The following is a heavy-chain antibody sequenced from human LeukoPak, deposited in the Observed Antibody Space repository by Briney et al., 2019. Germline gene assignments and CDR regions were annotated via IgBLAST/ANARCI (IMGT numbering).Heavy chain of an antibody. D-gene: IGHD6-19*01. J-gene: IGHJ4*02. CDR2: ISTGNGNT. CDR1: ASTFSTYA. V-gene: IGHV1-3*03. Sequence: APVKVSCKASASTFSTYAIHWVRQAPGQGPEWMGWISTGNGNTKYSQGFQDRITITRDTSASTVYMELRGLRFDDMAIYYCARENYYRSGRFDRAYLDDWGQGTLVTVSS. CDR3: ARENYYRSGRFDRAYLDD.